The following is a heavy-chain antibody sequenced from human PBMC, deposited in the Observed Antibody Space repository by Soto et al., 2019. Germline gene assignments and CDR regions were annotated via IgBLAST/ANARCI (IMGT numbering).Heavy chain of an antibody. CDR3: HGAGNFWRAYSLNL. Sequence: SETLSLTCAASGVSFNDFYWTCVRHAPGKGLEWIVKIDHSGSTNYNPSLESRVTISVDTSKNQFSLNLNSVTAADTAVYYCHGAGNFWRAYSLNLWGRGTLVTVSS. J-gene: IGHJ2*01. V-gene: IGHV4-34*01. CDR1: GVSFNDFY. D-gene: IGHD3-3*01. CDR2: IDHSGST.